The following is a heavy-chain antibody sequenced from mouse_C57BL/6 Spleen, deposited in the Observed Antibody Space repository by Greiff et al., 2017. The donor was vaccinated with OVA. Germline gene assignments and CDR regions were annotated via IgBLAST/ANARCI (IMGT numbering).Heavy chain of an antibody. J-gene: IGHJ1*03. D-gene: IGHD2-5*01. CDR3: AREYSNYVRGYFDV. CDR2: ISDGGSYT. CDR1: GFTFSSYA. V-gene: IGHV5-4*01. Sequence: EVKLMESGGGLVKPGGSLKLSCAASGFTFSSYAMSWVRQTPEKRLEWVATISDGGSYTYYPDNVKGRFTISRDNAKNNLYLQMSHLKSEDTAMYYCAREYSNYVRGYFDVWGTGTTGTVSS.